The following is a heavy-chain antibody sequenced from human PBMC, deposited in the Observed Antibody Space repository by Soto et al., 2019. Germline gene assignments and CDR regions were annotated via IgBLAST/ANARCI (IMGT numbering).Heavy chain of an antibody. CDR1: GYSFTSLD. J-gene: IGHJ4*02. D-gene: IGHD1-26*01. V-gene: IGHV1-8*01. CDR3: ARGVTAGVDY. CDR2: MQPSSGRT. Sequence: QVQLVQSGAEVREPGASVKVSCKASGYSFTSLDINWVRQTTGKGLEWMGWMQPSSGRTGYAQKFQGRVTMTRDTSINTAYMELRSLTSDDTAFYYCARGVTAGVDYWGQGTLVTVSS.